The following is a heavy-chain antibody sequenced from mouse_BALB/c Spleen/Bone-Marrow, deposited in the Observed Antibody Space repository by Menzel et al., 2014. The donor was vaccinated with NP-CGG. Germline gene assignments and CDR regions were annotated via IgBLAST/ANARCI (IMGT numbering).Heavy chain of an antibody. CDR3: SRGQRDAMDY. Sequence: VQLQQSGAELVKPGASVKLSCKASGYTFTSYYMYWVKQRPGQGLEWIGEINPGNGGTKFNEKFKSKATLTVDKSCSSAYMQYSSLTSENSAVYYCSRGQRDAMDYWGQGTSVTVSS. V-gene: IGHV1S81*02. J-gene: IGHJ4*01. CDR1: GYTFTSYY. CDR2: INPGNGGT.